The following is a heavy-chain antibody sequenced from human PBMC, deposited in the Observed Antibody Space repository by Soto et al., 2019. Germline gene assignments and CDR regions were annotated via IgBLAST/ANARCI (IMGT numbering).Heavy chain of an antibody. CDR1: GGTLSSYA. Sequence: QVQLVQSGAEVKKPGSSVKVSCKAPGGTLSSYAINWVRQAPGQGLEWMGVIIPIFGSANYAPKFQGRVTISADDSTSTAYMEVSSLRSEDTAVYYCAGTREIPYYHGMDVWGQGTTVTVSS. D-gene: IGHD2-2*02. J-gene: IGHJ6*02. V-gene: IGHV1-69*01. CDR2: IIPIFGSA. CDR3: AGTREIPYYHGMDV.